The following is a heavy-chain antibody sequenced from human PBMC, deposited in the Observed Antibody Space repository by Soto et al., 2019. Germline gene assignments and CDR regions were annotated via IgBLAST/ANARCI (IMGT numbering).Heavy chain of an antibody. D-gene: IGHD3-10*01. CDR1: GYTFTGYY. CDR3: ARDRRWLQYGSRYYYYGMDV. Sequence: APVKVCCHASGYTFTGYYMHWLRQATGQGLEWMAWINSTSGGTHYAQKFQGWVTMTRDTSISPAYMELSRLRSDDTVLYYCARDRRWLQYGSRYYYYGMDVWGQGSTVIVSS. V-gene: IGHV1-2*04. CDR2: INSTSGGT. J-gene: IGHJ6*02.